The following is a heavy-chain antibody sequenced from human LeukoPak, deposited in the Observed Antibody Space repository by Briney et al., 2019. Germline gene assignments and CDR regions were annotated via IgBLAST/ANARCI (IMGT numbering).Heavy chain of an antibody. CDR3: AKDTRDGCGYWDY. Sequence: GGSLRLSCAASGFTFSPFGMHWVRQAPGKGLEWVAFIRADGSKKYSADSVKGRFTISRDNSKNTLYLEMNSLRAEDTAVYYCAKDTRDGCGYWDYWGQGTLVTVSS. CDR1: GFTFSPFG. CDR2: IRADGSKK. J-gene: IGHJ4*02. V-gene: IGHV3-30*02. D-gene: IGHD3-22*01.